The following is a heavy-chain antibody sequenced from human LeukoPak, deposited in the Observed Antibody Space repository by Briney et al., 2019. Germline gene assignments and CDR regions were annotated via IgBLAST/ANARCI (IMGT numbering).Heavy chain of an antibody. CDR1: GYSISSGYY. J-gene: IGHJ3*02. CDR3: AGQLGSYGDAFDI. V-gene: IGHV4-38-2*02. CDR2: IYHSGST. D-gene: IGHD1-26*01. Sequence: PSETLSLTCTVSGYSISSGYYWGWIRQPPGKGLEWIGSIYHSGSTYYNPSLKSRVTISVDTSKNQFSLKLSSVTAADTAVYYCAGQLGSYGDAFDIWGQGTMVTVSS.